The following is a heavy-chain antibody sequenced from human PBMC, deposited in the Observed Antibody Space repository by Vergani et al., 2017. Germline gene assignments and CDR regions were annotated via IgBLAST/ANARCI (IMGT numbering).Heavy chain of an antibody. CDR1: GGSISSYY. V-gene: IGHV4-4*07. J-gene: IGHJ5*02. Sequence: QVQLQESGPGLVKPSETLSLTCTVSGGSISSYYWSWIRQPAGKGLEWIGRIYTRGNTDYNLSLKSRVTISVDTSKNQFSLKLSSVTAADTAVYYCARARDQLLFFSWFDPWGQGTLVTVSS. CDR3: ARARDQLLFFSWFDP. CDR2: IYTRGNT. D-gene: IGHD2-2*01.